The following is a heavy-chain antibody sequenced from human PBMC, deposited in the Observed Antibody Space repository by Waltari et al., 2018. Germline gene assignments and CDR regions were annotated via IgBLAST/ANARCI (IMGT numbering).Heavy chain of an antibody. CDR1: GCTHSTYS. D-gene: IGHD4-17*01. Sequence: EVQLVESGGGLVKPGGSLRLSCAASGCTHSTYSMKWVRQAPGKGREWVSSISRRSYINYVNSVKGRFTISRDNAKNSLYLQMNSLRAEDTAVYYCGRDVYGDYVGGGGGAFDIWGQGTMVTVSS. CDR3: GRDVYGDYVGGGGGAFDI. V-gene: IGHV3-21*01. J-gene: IGHJ3*02. CDR2: ISRRSYI.